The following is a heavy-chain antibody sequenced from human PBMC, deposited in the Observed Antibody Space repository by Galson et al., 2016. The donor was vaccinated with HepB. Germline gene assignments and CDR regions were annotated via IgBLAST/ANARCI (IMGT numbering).Heavy chain of an antibody. V-gene: IGHV3-66*01. CDR2: VYAGGET. CDR1: GLSVSDAY. Sequence: ALRLSCAASGLSVSDAYMNWVRQAPGMGLEWVSVVYAGGETYYADSLWGRFTISRDNSKNILYLQMNSLSVEDTAVYYCARDPSLRNGMNVWGQGTTVTVSS. J-gene: IGHJ6*02. CDR3: ARDPSLRNGMNV.